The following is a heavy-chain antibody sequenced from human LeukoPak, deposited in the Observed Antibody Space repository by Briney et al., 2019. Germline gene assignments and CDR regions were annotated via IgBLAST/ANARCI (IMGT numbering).Heavy chain of an antibody. CDR2: MSSTGNTI. Sequence: GGSLRLSCAASGFTLRDYYMSWNRQAPGKGLEWISYMSSTGNTIYYAESVKGRFTVSRDSANNSMSLQMTSLRAEDSAVYYCARSSSYFTYFDLWGRDTLVTVSS. V-gene: IGHV3-11*04. J-gene: IGHJ2*01. D-gene: IGHD2/OR15-2a*01. CDR1: GFTLRDYY. CDR3: ARSSSYFTYFDL.